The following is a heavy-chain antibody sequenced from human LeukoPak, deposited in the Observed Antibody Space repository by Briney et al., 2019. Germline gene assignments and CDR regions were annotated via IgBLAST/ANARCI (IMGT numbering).Heavy chain of an antibody. CDR3: ARASWVSTTDAVR. CDR2: IRGNGET. D-gene: IGHD1-14*01. J-gene: IGHJ4*02. CDR1: GLSFSSFA. Sequence: QPGGSLRLSCAATGLSFSSFAMSWVRQGPARGLEWVSSIRGNGETLYADSVKGRFTLYSDSSTNTVYFQLNNLRVEDTAIYYCARASWVSTTDAVRWGQGTLVTVSS. V-gene: IGHV3-23*01.